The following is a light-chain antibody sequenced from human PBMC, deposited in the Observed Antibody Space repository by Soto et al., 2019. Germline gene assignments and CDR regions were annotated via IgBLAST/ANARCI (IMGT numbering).Light chain of an antibody. V-gene: IGKV3-20*01. J-gene: IGKJ4*01. Sequence: EIVLTQSPGTLSLSPGERATLSCRASQSFSSSSLAWYQQKPRQAPRLLIYGASSRATGIPDRFSGSGSGTDFTLTISRLEPEAFAVYYCQQYGSSPLLTFGGGTKVDIK. CDR3: QQYGSSPLLT. CDR1: QSFSSSS. CDR2: GAS.